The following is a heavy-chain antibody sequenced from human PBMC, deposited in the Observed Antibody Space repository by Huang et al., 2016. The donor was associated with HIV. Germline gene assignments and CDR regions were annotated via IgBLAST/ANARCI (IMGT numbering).Heavy chain of an antibody. CDR3: ARVQPPHGRNPLDI. CDR2: SIVGGGST. CDR1: GNTFTSFH. V-gene: IGHV1-46*03. Sequence: QVHLVQSGAEVREPGASVKVSCRPSGNTFTSFHVHWVRQAPGQGLEWRGKSIVGGGSTTYAEKFQGRISMTRDRSTGTSFLELRSLRSEDTAMYYCARVQPPHGRNPLDIWGQGTLITVSS. J-gene: IGHJ3*02.